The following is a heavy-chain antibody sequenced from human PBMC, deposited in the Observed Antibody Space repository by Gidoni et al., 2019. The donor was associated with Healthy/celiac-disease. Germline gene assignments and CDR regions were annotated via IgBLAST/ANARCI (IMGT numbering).Heavy chain of an antibody. CDR1: GGSIRSSSYY. CDR2: IYYSGST. Sequence: QLQLQESGPGLVKPSETLSLTCTVSGGSIRSSSYYWGWIRQPPGKGLEWIGSIYYSGSTYYTPSLKCRVPVSVDTSKNQFSLKLSSVTAADTAVYYCARPSSIAAAGKSAFDIWGQGTMVTVSS. D-gene: IGHD6-13*01. J-gene: IGHJ3*02. V-gene: IGHV4-39*01. CDR3: ARPSSIAAAGKSAFDI.